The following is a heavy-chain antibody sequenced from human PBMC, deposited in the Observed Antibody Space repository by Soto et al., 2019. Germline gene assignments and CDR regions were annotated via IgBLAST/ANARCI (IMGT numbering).Heavy chain of an antibody. CDR3: ARDGDVNTGLGKDY. CDR1: GFTFSSYG. Sequence: PGGSLRLSCAASGFTFSSYGMHWVRQAPGKGLEWVAFIWHDGGNKFYAESVKGRFTISRDNSKNTLYLQMTSLSAEDTAMYYCARDGDVNTGLGKDYWGQGTLVTVSS. V-gene: IGHV3-33*01. CDR2: IWHDGGNK. D-gene: IGHD7-27*01. J-gene: IGHJ4*02.